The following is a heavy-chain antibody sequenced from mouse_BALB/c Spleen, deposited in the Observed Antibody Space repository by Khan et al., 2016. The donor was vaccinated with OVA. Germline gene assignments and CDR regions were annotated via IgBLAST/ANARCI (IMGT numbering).Heavy chain of an antibody. CDR1: GYSFSSYW. Sequence: VELVESGAEQAKPGASVKMSCKTSGYSFSSYWMHWVNQRPGQGLEWIGYINPTSGYTEYNEKFKDKATLSADKSSSTAYMQLTSLTSEDSAVYYCARDRIDYWGQGTTLTVSS. J-gene: IGHJ2*01. CDR3: ARDRIDY. V-gene: IGHV1-7*01. CDR2: INPTSGYT.